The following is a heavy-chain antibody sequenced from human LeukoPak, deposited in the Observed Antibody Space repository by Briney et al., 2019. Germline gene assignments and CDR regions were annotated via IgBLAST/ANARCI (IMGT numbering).Heavy chain of an antibody. J-gene: IGHJ4*02. D-gene: IGHD3-9*01. CDR2: IYTSGST. Sequence: SQTLSLTCTVSGGSISSGSYYWSWIRQPAGKGLEWIGQIYTSGSTNYNPSLKSRVTISVDTSKNQFSLKLSSVTAADTAVYYCAREPAYYDILTGYYWTHFDYWGQGTLVTVS. CDR1: GGSISSGSYY. CDR3: AREPAYYDILTGYYWTHFDY. V-gene: IGHV4-61*09.